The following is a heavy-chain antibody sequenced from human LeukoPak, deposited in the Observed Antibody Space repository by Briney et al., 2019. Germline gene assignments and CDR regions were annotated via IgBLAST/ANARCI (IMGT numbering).Heavy chain of an antibody. V-gene: IGHV1-3*01. Sequence: ASVKVSCKASGYTFTSYAMHWVRQAPGQRLEWMGWINAGNGNTKYSQKFQGRVTITRDTSASTAYMELSSLRSEDTAVYYCATRAAAGTGFDPWSQGTLVTVSS. CDR3: ATRAAAGTGFDP. CDR2: INAGNGNT. J-gene: IGHJ5*02. CDR1: GYTFTSYA. D-gene: IGHD6-13*01.